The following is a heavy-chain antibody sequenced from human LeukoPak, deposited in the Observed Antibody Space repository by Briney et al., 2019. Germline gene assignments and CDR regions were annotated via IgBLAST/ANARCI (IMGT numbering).Heavy chain of an antibody. V-gene: IGHV3-23*01. Sequence: GGSLRLACAASGFTFSSYAMSWVRQAPGKGLEWVSAISGSGGSTYYADSVKGRFTISRDNSKSTLYLQMNSLRAEDTAVYYCAKDQGIVVVPTAAFDIWGQGTMVTVSS. CDR2: ISGSGGST. CDR3: AKDQGIVVVPTAAFDI. CDR1: GFTFSSYA. D-gene: IGHD2-2*01. J-gene: IGHJ3*02.